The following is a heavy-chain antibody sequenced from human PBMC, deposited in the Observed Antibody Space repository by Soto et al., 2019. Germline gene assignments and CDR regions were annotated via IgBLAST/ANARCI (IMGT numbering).Heavy chain of an antibody. D-gene: IGHD2-15*01. J-gene: IGHJ6*04. CDR1: GYSFTSYW. CDR2: IYPGDSDT. Sequence: PGECLQISCEGSGYSFTSYWIGWVRQMPGKGLEWMGIIYPGDSDTRYSPSFQGQVTISADKSISTAYLQWSSPKASDTAMYYCARQTCSASCYYYYGMDVWGEGPTVTVSS. V-gene: IGHV5-51*01. CDR3: ARQTCSASCYYYYGMDV.